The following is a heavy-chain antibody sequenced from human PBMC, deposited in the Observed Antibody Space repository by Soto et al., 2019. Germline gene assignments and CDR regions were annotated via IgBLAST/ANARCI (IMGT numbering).Heavy chain of an antibody. D-gene: IGHD3-9*01. V-gene: IGHV3-49*04. CDR3: KPSHDILTGYDLPQYNWFDP. J-gene: IGHJ5*02. CDR2: IRSKAYGGTT. Sequence: GGSLRLSCTASGFTFGDYAMSWVRQAPGKGLEWVGFIRSKAYGGTTEYAASVKGRFTISRDDSKSIAYLQMNSLKTEDTAVYYYKPSHDILTGYDLPQYNWFDPWGQGTLVTVSS. CDR1: GFTFGDYA.